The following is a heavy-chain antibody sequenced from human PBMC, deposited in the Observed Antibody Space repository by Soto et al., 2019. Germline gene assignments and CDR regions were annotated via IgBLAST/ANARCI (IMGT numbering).Heavy chain of an antibody. J-gene: IGHJ4*02. CDR2: IYYSGST. CDR3: ARRPGY. CDR1: GGSSSNSSCY. Sequence: SETLCLTYAVSGGSSSNSSCYWGWISQPPGKGLEWIGSIYYSGSTYYNPSLKSRVTISVDTSKNQFSLKLSSVTAADTAVYYCARRPGYWGQGTLVTVSS. V-gene: IGHV4-39*01.